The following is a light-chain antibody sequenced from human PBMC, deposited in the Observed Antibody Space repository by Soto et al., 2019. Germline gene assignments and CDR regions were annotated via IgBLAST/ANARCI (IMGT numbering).Light chain of an antibody. V-gene: IGKV3-11*01. CDR2: EGS. Sequence: DIVLTQSPAPLSLSPGQTATLSCMASQSVSSYLAWYQQKAGQAPRLLIYEGSNRATGIPTRFSGSGSGTDCTLTISGLEPEDFAVYYCQQRNNWPWTFGQGTKVDI. CDR1: QSVSSY. CDR3: QQRNNWPWT. J-gene: IGKJ1*01.